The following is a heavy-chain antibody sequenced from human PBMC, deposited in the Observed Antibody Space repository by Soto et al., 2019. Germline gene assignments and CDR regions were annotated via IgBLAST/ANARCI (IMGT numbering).Heavy chain of an antibody. CDR3: ASGYYDFWSGYYFRDY. D-gene: IGHD3-3*01. J-gene: IGHJ4*02. Sequence: ASVKVSCKASGYTFTSYDINWVRQATGQGLEWMGWMNPNSGNTGYAQKFQGRVTMTRNTSISTAYMELSSLRSEDTAVYYCASGYYDFWSGYYFRDYWGQGTLVTVSS. CDR1: GYTFTSYD. CDR2: MNPNSGNT. V-gene: IGHV1-8*01.